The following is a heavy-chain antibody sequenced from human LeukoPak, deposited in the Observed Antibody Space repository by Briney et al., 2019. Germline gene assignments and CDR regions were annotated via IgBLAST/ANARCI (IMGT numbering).Heavy chain of an antibody. CDR2: IWYDGSNK. CDR3: ARSRLRFPLGY. V-gene: IGHV3-33*01. J-gene: IGHJ4*02. CDR1: GFTFSSYG. D-gene: IGHD5-12*01. Sequence: TGGSLRLSCAASGFTFSSYGMHWVRQAPGKGLEWVAVIWYDGSNKYYADPVKGRFTISRDNSKNTLYLQMNSLRAEGTAVYYCARSRLRFPLGYWGQGTLVTVSS.